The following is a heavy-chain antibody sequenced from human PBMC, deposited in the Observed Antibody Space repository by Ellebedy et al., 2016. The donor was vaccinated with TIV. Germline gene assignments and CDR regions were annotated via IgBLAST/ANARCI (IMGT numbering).Heavy chain of an antibody. CDR2: IYSGGST. CDR3: AAAGRPYDYNSMDV. D-gene: IGHD3-10*01. V-gene: IGHV3-66*01. J-gene: IGHJ6*02. CDR1: GFTVSSNY. Sequence: GESLKISCAASGFTVSSNYMSWVRQAPGKGLEWVSVIYSGGSTYYADSVKGRFTICRENSKNTLFLQMNTLRAEDTAVYYCAAAGRPYDYNSMDVWGQGTTVTVSS.